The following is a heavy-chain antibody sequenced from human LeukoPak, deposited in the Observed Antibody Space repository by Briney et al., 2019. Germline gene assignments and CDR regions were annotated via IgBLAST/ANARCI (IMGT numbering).Heavy chain of an antibody. CDR2: ITSGSSYI. CDR3: ARDPYSGSYGVYYYYYMDV. J-gene: IGHJ6*03. CDR1: GFSLNTYS. D-gene: IGHD1-26*01. V-gene: IGHV3-21*01. Sequence: PGGSLRLSCAASGFSLNTYSMNWVRQPPGQGLWWVSSITSGSSYIYDANSVKGRFTISRDNAKSSLYLQMNSLRAEDTAVYYCARDPYSGSYGVYYYYYMDVWGKGTTVTISS.